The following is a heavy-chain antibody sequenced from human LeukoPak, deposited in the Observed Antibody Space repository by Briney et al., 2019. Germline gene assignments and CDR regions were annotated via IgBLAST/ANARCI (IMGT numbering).Heavy chain of an antibody. J-gene: IGHJ5*02. D-gene: IGHD3-3*01. V-gene: IGHV4-59*01. CDR2: IYYSGST. CDR3: ARELDFWSDNNLSGSAWFDP. Sequence: SETLSLTCTVSGGSISSYYWSWIRQPPGKGLEWIGYIYYSGSTNYNPSLKSRVTISVDTSKNQFSPKLSSVTAADTAVYYCARELDFWSDNNLSGSAWFDPWGQGTLVTVSS. CDR1: GGSISSYY.